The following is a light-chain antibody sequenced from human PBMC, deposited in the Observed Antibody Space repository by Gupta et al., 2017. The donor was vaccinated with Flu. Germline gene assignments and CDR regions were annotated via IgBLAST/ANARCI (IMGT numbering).Light chain of an antibody. CDR3: SSYTSSNAKQVI. J-gene: IGLJ2*01. CDR2: DVT. Sequence: QSALTQPASVSGSPGQSLTISCTGASSDVGDYKSVSWYQQHPGKAPKLMIYDVTDRPSGGSNRVSGSKSGYTASLTISGLQAEDEADYYCSSYTSSNAKQVIFGGGTRLTVL. V-gene: IGLV2-14*03. CDR1: SSDVGDYKS.